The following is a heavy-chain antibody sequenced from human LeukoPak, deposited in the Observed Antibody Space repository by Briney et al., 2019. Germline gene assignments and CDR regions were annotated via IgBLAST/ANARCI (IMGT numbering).Heavy chain of an antibody. Sequence: SETLSLTCTASGGSISSSSYYWGWLRPPPGKGLEWVGSSYYSGSTYYTPSVKSRVTISVDTSKNQFSLNLNSVTAADTAVYYCARGLGRQWLVTGAFDIWGQGTMVTVSS. CDR2: SYYSGST. D-gene: IGHD6-19*01. V-gene: IGHV4-39*07. CDR3: ARGLGRQWLVTGAFDI. J-gene: IGHJ3*02. CDR1: GGSISSSSYY.